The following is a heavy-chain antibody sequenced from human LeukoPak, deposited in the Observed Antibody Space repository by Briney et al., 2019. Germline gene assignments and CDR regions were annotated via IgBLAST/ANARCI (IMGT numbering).Heavy chain of an antibody. Sequence: SETLSLTCTASGYSINSVYYWGWIRQPAGKGLEWIGRIYTSGSTNYNPSLKSRVTISVDTSKNQFSLKLSSVTAADTAVYYCARDPYSSGWYDYWGQGTLVTVSS. D-gene: IGHD6-19*01. CDR2: IYTSGST. J-gene: IGHJ4*02. CDR3: ARDPYSSGWYDY. V-gene: IGHV4-61*02. CDR1: GYSINSVYY.